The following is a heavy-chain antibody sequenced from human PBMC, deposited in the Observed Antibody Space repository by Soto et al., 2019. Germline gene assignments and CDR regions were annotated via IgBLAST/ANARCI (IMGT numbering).Heavy chain of an antibody. CDR2: IIPILGIA. CDR1: GGTFSSYT. D-gene: IGHD4-17*01. V-gene: IGHV1-69*02. J-gene: IGHJ3*02. CDR3: ARAYDYGDYGGAFDI. Sequence: VQLVQSGAEVKKPGSSVKVSCKASGGTFSSYTISWVRQAPGQGLEWMGRIIPILGIANYAQKFQGRVTITADKSTSTAYMELSSLRSEDTAVYYCARAYDYGDYGGAFDIWGQGTMVTVSS.